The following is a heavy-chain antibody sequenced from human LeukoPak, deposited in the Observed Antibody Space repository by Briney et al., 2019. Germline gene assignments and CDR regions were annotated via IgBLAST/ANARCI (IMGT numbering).Heavy chain of an antibody. D-gene: IGHD1-20*01. Sequence: GGSLRLSCAASGVTFISYSMSWVRQAPGKGLEWGSAISGRGGSTYYADSVKGRFTISRDNSKNTLYLQMNSLRAEDTAVYYCAKDMRYNWNYWGRGTLVTVSS. CDR2: ISGRGGST. CDR3: AKDMRYNWNY. V-gene: IGHV3-23*01. CDR1: GVTFISYS. J-gene: IGHJ4*02.